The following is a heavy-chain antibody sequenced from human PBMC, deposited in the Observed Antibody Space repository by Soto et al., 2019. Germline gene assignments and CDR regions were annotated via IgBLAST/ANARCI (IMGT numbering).Heavy chain of an antibody. CDR2: ISSSSSTI. Sequence: PGGSLRLSCAASGFTFSSYSMNWVRQAPGKGLEWVSYISSSSSTIYYADSVKGRFTISRDNAKNSLYLQMNSLRAEDTALYYCARDNNEIGDPGAGVIWAQGTMVTVSS. V-gene: IGHV3-48*01. J-gene: IGHJ3*02. CDR1: GFTFSSYS. CDR3: ARDNNEIGDPGAGVI. D-gene: IGHD2-21*02.